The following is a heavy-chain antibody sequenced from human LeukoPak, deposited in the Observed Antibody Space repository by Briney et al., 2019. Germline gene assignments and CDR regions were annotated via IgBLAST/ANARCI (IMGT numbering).Heavy chain of an antibody. Sequence: GGSLRLSCAASGFTFSSYSMNWVRQAPGKGLEWVSSISSSSSYIYYADSVKGRFTISRDNAKNSLYLQMNSLRAEDTAVYYCAKRPGRLYYFDYWGQGTLVTVSS. CDR1: GFTFSSYS. CDR2: ISSSSSYI. CDR3: AKRPGRLYYFDY. D-gene: IGHD2-15*01. V-gene: IGHV3-21*04. J-gene: IGHJ4*02.